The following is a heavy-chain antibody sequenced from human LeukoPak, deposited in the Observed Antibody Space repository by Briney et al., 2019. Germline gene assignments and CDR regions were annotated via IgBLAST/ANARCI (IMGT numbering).Heavy chain of an antibody. CDR2: IYYSGST. Sequence: SETLSLTCTVSGGSIGSSSYYWGWIRQPPGKGLEWIGNIYYSGSTYFNPSLKSRVTISVDTSKNQFSLKLSAVTAADTAVYYCASVRRGFGESSKYYSYYYMDVWGNGTTVTISS. CDR3: ASVRRGFGESSKYYSYYYMDV. V-gene: IGHV4-39*01. J-gene: IGHJ6*03. D-gene: IGHD3-10*01. CDR1: GGSIGSSSYY.